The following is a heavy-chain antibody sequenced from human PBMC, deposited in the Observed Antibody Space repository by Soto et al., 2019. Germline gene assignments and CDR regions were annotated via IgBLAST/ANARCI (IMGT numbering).Heavy chain of an antibody. J-gene: IGHJ4*02. Sequence: QVQLVQSGAEVKKPGSSVKVSCKASGGTFSSYTISWVRQAPGQGLEWMGRIIPILGIANYAQKSQGRVTITADKSTSTAYMELSSLRSEDTAVYYCAVLSGYDFITGFDYWGQGTLVTVSS. CDR1: GGTFSSYT. D-gene: IGHD5-12*01. CDR3: AVLSGYDFITGFDY. CDR2: IIPILGIA. V-gene: IGHV1-69*02.